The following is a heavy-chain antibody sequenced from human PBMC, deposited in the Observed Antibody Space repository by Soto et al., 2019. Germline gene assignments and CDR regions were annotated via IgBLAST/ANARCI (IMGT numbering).Heavy chain of an antibody. Sequence: PVESLKISCKGSGYSFTSYWIGWVRQMPGKGLEWMGIIYPGDSDTRYSPSFQGQVTISADKSISTAYLQWSSLKASDTAMYYCARQKDSLDYYYGMDVWGQGTTVTVSS. CDR2: IYPGDSDT. CDR3: ARQKDSLDYYYGMDV. J-gene: IGHJ6*02. D-gene: IGHD2-15*01. CDR1: GYSFTSYW. V-gene: IGHV5-51*01.